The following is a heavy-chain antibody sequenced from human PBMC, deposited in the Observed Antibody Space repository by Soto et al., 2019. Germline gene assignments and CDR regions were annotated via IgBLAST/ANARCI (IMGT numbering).Heavy chain of an antibody. CDR1: GYSISSGYY. CDR3: AREDSSGYYSAWFDP. CDR2: IYHSGST. D-gene: IGHD3-22*01. Sequence: SETLSLTCAVSGYSISSGYYWGWVRQPPGKGLEWIGSIYHSGSTYYNPSLKSRVTISVDTSKNQFSLKLSSVTAADTAVYYCAREDSSGYYSAWFDPWGQGTLVTVSS. V-gene: IGHV4-38-2*02. J-gene: IGHJ5*02.